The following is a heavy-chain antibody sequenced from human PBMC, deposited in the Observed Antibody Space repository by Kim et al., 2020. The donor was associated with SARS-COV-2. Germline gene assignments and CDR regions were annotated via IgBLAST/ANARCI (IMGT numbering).Heavy chain of an antibody. V-gene: IGHV3-30*03. J-gene: IGHJ6*02. CDR3: ATSSGGSDYYYYGMDV. D-gene: IGHD2-15*01. Sequence: SVKGRFTISRDNSKNTLYLQMNSLRAEDTAVYYCATSSGGSDYYYYGMDVWGQGTTVTVSS.